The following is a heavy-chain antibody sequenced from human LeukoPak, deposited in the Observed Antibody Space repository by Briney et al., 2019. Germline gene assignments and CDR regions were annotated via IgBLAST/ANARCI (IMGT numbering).Heavy chain of an antibody. D-gene: IGHD3-22*01. CDR2: INPSGGNT. CDR3: ATWAHSGYWIATFDY. J-gene: IGHJ4*02. CDR1: GYTFTSYF. Sequence: ASVKVSCKASGYTFTSYFMYWVRQAPGQGLEWMGLINPSGGNTRYAQKFQDRVTMTRDTSTSTVYMELSRLRSDDTAVYYCATWAHSGYWIATFDYWGQGTLVTVSS. V-gene: IGHV1-46*01.